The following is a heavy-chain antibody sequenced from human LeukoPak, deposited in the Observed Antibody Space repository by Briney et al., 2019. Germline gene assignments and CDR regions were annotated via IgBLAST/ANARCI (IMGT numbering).Heavy chain of an antibody. CDR2: IIPIFGTA. CDR1: GGTFSSYA. CDR3: AREGGSYPYYYYYMDV. V-gene: IGHV1-69*05. J-gene: IGHJ6*03. D-gene: IGHD1-26*01. Sequence: ASVKVSCKASGGTFSSYAISWVRQAPGQGLEWMGGIIPIFGTANYAQKFQGRVTITTDESTSTAYMELSSLRSEDTAVYYCAREGGSYPYYYYYMDVWGKGTTVTVSS.